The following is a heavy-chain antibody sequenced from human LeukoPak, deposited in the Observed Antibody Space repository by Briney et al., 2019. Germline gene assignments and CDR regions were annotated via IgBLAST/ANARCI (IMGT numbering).Heavy chain of an antibody. Sequence: GASVKVSCKASGYTFTNYYMHWVRQAPGQGREWMGIINPSGGSTRYAQKFQGKVTMTRDTSTSTFYMELSSLISDDTAVYYCARDNYGFDYWGQGTLVTVSS. CDR1: GYTFTNYY. J-gene: IGHJ4*02. CDR2: INPSGGST. CDR3: ARDNYGFDY. V-gene: IGHV1-46*01. D-gene: IGHD3-16*01.